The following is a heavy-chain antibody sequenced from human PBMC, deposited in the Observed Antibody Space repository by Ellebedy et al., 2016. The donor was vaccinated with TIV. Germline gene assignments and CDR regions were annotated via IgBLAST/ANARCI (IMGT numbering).Heavy chain of an antibody. CDR1: GFTFSSFA. Sequence: GGSLRLSCAASGFTFSSFAMNWLRQAPGKGLEWVSGISGGRSSTNYADSVKGRFTISRDNSKNTLYLQMDSLGAEDPALYYCAKDRGSGWCENWFDPWGQGTLVTVSS. D-gene: IGHD6-19*01. CDR3: AKDRGSGWCENWFDP. V-gene: IGHV3-23*01. J-gene: IGHJ5*02. CDR2: ISGGRSST.